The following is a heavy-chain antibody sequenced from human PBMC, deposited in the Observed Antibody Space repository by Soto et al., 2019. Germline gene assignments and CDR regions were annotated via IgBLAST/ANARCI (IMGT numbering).Heavy chain of an antibody. V-gene: IGHV3-33*01. CDR3: ERASGAATLDY. J-gene: IGHJ4*02. Sequence: GGSLRLSCAASGFTFSSYGMHWVRQAPGKGLEWVAAIWYDGSNKYYADSVKGRFTISRDNSKNTLYLQMNSLRAEDTAVYYCERASGAATLDYWGQGTLVTVSS. CDR1: GFTFSSYG. CDR2: IWYDGSNK. D-gene: IGHD2-15*01.